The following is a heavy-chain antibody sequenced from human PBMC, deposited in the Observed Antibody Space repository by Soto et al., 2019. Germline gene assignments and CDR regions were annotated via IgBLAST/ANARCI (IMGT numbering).Heavy chain of an antibody. D-gene: IGHD3-10*01. V-gene: IGHV1-2*04. CDR2: INPNSGGT. CDR3: ARSHGSGSYPYYMDV. Sequence: ASVKVSCKASGYTFTGYYMHWVRQAPGQGLEWMGWINPNSGGTNYAQKFQGWVTMTRDTSISTAYMELSRLRSDDTAVYYCARSHGSGSYPYYMDVWGKGTTVTVSS. J-gene: IGHJ6*03. CDR1: GYTFTGYY.